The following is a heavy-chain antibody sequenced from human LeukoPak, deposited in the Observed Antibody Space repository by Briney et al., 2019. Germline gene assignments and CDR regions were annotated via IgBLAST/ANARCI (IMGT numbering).Heavy chain of an antibody. V-gene: IGHV4-34*01. CDR1: GGSFTSYY. J-gene: IGHJ4*02. Sequence: SETLSLTCGVYGGSFTSYYWSWIRQSPGKGLEWIGEIHHSGTTYYNPSLESRVTISVDSSKNQVSLNLTSVTAAETAVYYCARSRRSAGWPFDTWGRGTLVTVSS. D-gene: IGHD6-19*01. CDR2: IHHSGTT. CDR3: ARSRRSAGWPFDT.